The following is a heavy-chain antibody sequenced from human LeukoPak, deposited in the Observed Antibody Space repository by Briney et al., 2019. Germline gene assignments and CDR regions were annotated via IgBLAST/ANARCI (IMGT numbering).Heavy chain of an antibody. CDR2: IIPIFGTA. V-gene: IGHV1-69*13. Sequence: ASVKVSCKASGGTFSSYAISWVRQAPGQGLEWMGGIIPIFGTANYAQKFQGRVTITADESTSTAYMELSSLRSEDTAVYYCARAYSSGWYAEKGYYFDYWGQGTLVTVSS. J-gene: IGHJ4*02. D-gene: IGHD6-19*01. CDR1: GGTFSSYA. CDR3: ARAYSSGWYAEKGYYFDY.